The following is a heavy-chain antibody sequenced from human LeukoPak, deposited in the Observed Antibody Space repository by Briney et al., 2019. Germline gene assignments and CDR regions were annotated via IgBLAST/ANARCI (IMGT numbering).Heavy chain of an antibody. D-gene: IGHD3-10*01. CDR1: GFTFSSYG. CDR2: IWYDGSNK. V-gene: IGHV3-33*01. Sequence: GGSLRLSCAASGFTFSSYGMHWVRQAPGKGLEWVAVIWYDGSNKYYADSVKGRFTISRDNSKNTLYQQMNSLRAEDTAVYYCARAATGFEFDYWGQGTLVTVSS. J-gene: IGHJ4*02. CDR3: ARAATGFEFDY.